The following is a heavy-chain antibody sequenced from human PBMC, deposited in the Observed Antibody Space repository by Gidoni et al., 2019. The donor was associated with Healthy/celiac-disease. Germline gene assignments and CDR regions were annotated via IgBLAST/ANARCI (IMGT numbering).Heavy chain of an antibody. Sequence: QVQLQESGPGLVKPSQTLSLTCTVSGGSIRSGCYYWSWIRQHPGKGLEWIGYIYYRGSTYYNPSLKSRVTISVDTSKNQFSLKLSSVTAADTAVYYCARGVAYDILTGYYEYYFDYWGQGTLVTVSS. CDR1: GGSIRSGCYY. J-gene: IGHJ4*02. D-gene: IGHD3-9*01. CDR2: IYYRGST. CDR3: ARGVAYDILTGYYEYYFDY. V-gene: IGHV4-31*03.